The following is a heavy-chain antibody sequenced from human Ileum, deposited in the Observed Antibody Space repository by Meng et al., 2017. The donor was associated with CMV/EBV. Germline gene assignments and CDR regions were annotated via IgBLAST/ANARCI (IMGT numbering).Heavy chain of an antibody. CDR1: GYTFTSYG. D-gene: IGHD3-16*01. J-gene: IGHJ6*02. CDR2: INAYNGNT. CDR3: ARDGAIGYGMDV. Sequence: ASVKVSCKASGYTFTSYGISWVRQAPGQGLECMGWINAYNGNTNYAQKLQGRVTMTTDTSTTTAYMELRSLRSDDTAVYYCARDGAIGYGMDVWGQGTRVTVSS. V-gene: IGHV1-18*01.